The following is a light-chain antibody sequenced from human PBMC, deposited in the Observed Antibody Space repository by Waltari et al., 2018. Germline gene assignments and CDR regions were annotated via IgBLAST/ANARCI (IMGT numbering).Light chain of an antibody. J-gene: IGKJ2*01. CDR2: SLS. Sequence: DIVMTQTPLSLPFTPGEPASSSCSSSQSLLNSDDGFTYLDWFLQKPGQSPPLLIYSLSYRASGVPDRFSGTGSGSSFSLKISRVEAEDVGIYYCMQRLEFPYTFGQGTRL. CDR1: QSLLNSDDGFTY. CDR3: MQRLEFPYT. V-gene: IGKV2-40*01.